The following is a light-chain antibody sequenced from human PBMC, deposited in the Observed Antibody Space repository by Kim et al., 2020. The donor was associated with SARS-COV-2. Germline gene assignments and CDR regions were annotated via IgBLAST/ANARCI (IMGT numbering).Light chain of an antibody. CDR1: QSVLSSSNNKNY. V-gene: IGKV4-1*01. Sequence: APINCKASQSVLSSSNNKNYLAWYQQKPGQPPKLLIYWASTRESGVPDRFSGSGSGTDFTLTISSLQAEDVAVYYCQQYYSTPFTFGPGTKVDIK. J-gene: IGKJ3*01. CDR2: WAS. CDR3: QQYYSTPFT.